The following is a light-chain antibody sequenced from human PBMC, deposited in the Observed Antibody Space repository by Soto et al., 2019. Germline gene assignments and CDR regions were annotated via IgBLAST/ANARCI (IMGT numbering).Light chain of an antibody. Sequence: QAVLTQPRSVSGSPGQSVTISCTVTSNDFGGYNYVSWYQQHPGKAPKLLISDVNKRPSGVPDRFSGSKSGNTASLIISGLQAEDEADYYCCSYAGSSTWVFGGGTKLTVL. V-gene: IGLV2-11*01. J-gene: IGLJ3*02. CDR2: DVN. CDR3: CSYAGSSTWV. CDR1: SNDFGGYNY.